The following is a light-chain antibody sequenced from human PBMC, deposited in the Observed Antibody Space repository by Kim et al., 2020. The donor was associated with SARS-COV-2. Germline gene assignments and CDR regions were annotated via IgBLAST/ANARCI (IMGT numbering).Light chain of an antibody. CDR1: RSNIRSNT. V-gene: IGLV1-44*01. J-gene: IGLJ3*02. CDR2: SNN. CDR3: AAWDDSLGWV. Sequence: PGQSVTISCSGSRSNIRSNTVNWYQQLPGTAPKLLIYSNNQRPSGVPDRFSGSKSGTSASLAISGLQSEDEADYYCAAWDDSLGWVFGGGTQLTVL.